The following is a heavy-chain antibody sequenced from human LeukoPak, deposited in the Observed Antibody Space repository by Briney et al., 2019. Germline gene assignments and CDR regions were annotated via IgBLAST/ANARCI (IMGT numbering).Heavy chain of an antibody. Sequence: SQTLSLTCAISGDSVSSNSAAWNWIRQSPSRGLEWLGGTYYRSKWYNDYAVSVKSRITINPDTSKNQFSLQLNSVTPEDTAVYYCARELLWFGELWGDYYYYGMDVWGKGTTVTVPS. CDR1: GDSVSSNSAA. CDR3: ARELLWFGELWGDYYYYGMDV. V-gene: IGHV6-1*01. D-gene: IGHD3-10*01. CDR2: TYYRSKWYN. J-gene: IGHJ6*04.